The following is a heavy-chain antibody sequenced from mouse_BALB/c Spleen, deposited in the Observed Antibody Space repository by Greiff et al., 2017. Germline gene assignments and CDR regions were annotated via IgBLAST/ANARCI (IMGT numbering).Heavy chain of an antibody. D-gene: IGHD2-2*01. V-gene: IGHV14-3*02. CDR1: GFNIKDSY. CDR2: IDPANGNT. Sequence: VQLQQSGAELVKPGASVKLSCTASGFNIKDSYMHWVKQRPEQGLEWIGRIDPANGNTKYDPKFQGKATITADTSSNTAYLQLSSLTAEDTAVYYCASRYGYEAYWGQGTLVTVSA. CDR3: ASRYGYEAY. J-gene: IGHJ3*01.